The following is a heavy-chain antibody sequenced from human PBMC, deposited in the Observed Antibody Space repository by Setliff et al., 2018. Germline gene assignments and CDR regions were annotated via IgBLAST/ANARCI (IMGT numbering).Heavy chain of an antibody. CDR3: ARVDDGGYPDFYYYYGMDV. V-gene: IGHV4-61*02. J-gene: IGHJ6*02. CDR1: GGSISSGSYY. D-gene: IGHD5-18*01. CDR2: IYTSGST. Sequence: SSETLSLTCTVSGGSISSGSYYWSWIRQPAGKGLEWIGRIYTSGSTNYNPSLKSRVTISVDTSKNQFSLKLSSVTAADTAVYYCARVDDGGYPDFYYYYGMDVWGQGTTVTVSS.